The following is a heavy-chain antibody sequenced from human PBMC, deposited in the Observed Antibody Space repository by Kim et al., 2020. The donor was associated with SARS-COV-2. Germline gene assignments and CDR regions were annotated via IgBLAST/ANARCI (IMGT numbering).Heavy chain of an antibody. CDR3: ARVIRAYSSLRGYYYYGMDV. J-gene: IGHJ6*02. Sequence: ASVKVSCKASGYTFTSYAMHWVRQAPGQRLEWMGWINAGNDNTKYSQKFQGRVTITRDTSASTAYMELSSLRSEDTAVYYCARVIRAYSSLRGYYYYGMDVWGQGTTVTVSS. V-gene: IGHV1-3*01. CDR1: GYTFTSYA. CDR2: INAGNDNT. D-gene: IGHD6-13*01.